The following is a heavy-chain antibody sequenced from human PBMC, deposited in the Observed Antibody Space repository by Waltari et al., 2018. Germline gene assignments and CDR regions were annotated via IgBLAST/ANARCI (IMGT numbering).Heavy chain of an antibody. Sequence: QVQLVQSGAEVKKPGASVKVPCKATGYTFTGYYLPSVRQAPGQGLEWIGCINPNSGGTNYAQKFQGRVTMTRDTSISTAYMELSRLRSDDTAVYYCARDALYSGSYHYYYYGMDVWGQGTTVTVSS. J-gene: IGHJ6*02. D-gene: IGHD1-26*01. CDR3: ARDALYSGSYHYYYYGMDV. V-gene: IGHV1-2*02. CDR1: GYTFTGYY. CDR2: INPNSGGT.